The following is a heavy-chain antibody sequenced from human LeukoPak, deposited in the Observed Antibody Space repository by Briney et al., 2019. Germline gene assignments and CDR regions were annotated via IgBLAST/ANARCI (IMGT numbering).Heavy chain of an antibody. CDR2: IYYSVST. J-gene: IGHJ3*02. Sequence: SETLSLTCTVSGGSISSSSYYWGWIRQPPGKGLEWIGSIYYSVSTYYNPSLKSRVTISVDTSKNQFSLKLSAVTAADTAVYYCARLPIMVREIAHDAFDIWGQGTMVTVSS. CDR3: ARLPIMVREIAHDAFDI. CDR1: GGSISSSSYY. D-gene: IGHD3-10*01. V-gene: IGHV4-39*01.